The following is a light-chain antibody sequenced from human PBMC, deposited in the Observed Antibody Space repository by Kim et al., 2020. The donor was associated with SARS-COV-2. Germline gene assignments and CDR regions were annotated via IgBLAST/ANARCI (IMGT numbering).Light chain of an antibody. CDR1: SLRSYY. V-gene: IGLV3-19*01. Sequence: SSELTQDPAVSVALGQTVRITCQGDSLRSYYASWYQQKPGQAPELVIYGKNNRPSGIPDRFSGSSSGNTSSLTITGAQAEDEAEYYCNSRDSSSNHLFGG. CDR2: GKN. J-gene: IGLJ3*02. CDR3: NSRDSSSNHL.